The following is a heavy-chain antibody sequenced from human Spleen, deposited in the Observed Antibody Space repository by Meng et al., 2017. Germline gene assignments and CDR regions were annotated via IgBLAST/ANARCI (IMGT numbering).Heavy chain of an antibody. CDR2: IYYSGST. V-gene: IGHV4-30-4*01. CDR3: ARVETATTNPYFDY. J-gene: IGHJ4*02. Sequence: QVQLQESGPALVKPSQTLSLTCTVSGGSISSGDYYWSWIRQPPGRGLEWIGYIYYSGSTYYTPSLRSRVTISVDTSKNQFSLILTSVTAADTAVYFCARVETATTNPYFDYWGQGTLVTVSS. D-gene: IGHD5-24*01. CDR1: GGSISSGDYY.